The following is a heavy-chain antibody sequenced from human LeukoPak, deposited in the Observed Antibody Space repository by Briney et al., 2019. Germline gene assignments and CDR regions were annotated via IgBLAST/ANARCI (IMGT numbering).Heavy chain of an antibody. CDR2: IYYSGST. V-gene: IGHV4-30-4*08. D-gene: IGHD2-2*01. CDR3: ARVLIRYCSSTSCPIDY. CDR1: GGSISSSDYY. Sequence: SETLSLTCTVSGGSISSSDYYWTWIRQPPGKGLEWIGYIYYSGSTYYNPSLKSRVTISLDTSKNQFSLKLSSVSVADTAVYYCARVLIRYCSSTSCPIDYWGQGTLVTVSS. J-gene: IGHJ4*02.